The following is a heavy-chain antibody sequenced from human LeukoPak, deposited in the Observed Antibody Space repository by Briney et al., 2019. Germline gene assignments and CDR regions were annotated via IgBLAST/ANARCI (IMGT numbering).Heavy chain of an antibody. D-gene: IGHD3-3*01. CDR3: ARDSYYDFWSGYYKDYYYYYMDV. Sequence: GGALRLSCAASGFTFSSYAMHWVRQAPGKGLEWVAVISYDGSNKYYADSVKGRFTISRDNSKNTLYLQMNGLRAEDTAVYYCARDSYYDFWSGYYKDYYYYYMDVWGKGTTVTVSS. J-gene: IGHJ6*03. CDR2: ISYDGSNK. V-gene: IGHV3-30*04. CDR1: GFTFSSYA.